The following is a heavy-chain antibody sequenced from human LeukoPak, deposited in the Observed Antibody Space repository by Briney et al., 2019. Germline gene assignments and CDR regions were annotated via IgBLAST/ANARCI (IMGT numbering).Heavy chain of an antibody. CDR1: GFTFSSYA. CDR2: INEDETEK. Sequence: GGSLRLSCAASGFTFSSYAMHWVRQAPGKGLEWVANINEDETEKFYVDSVVGRFTISRDNGKNFLYLQMNSLRAEDTAVYYCAKSGGFFDTWGQGTLVTVSS. J-gene: IGHJ5*02. D-gene: IGHD1-26*01. V-gene: IGHV3-7*01. CDR3: AKSGGFFDT.